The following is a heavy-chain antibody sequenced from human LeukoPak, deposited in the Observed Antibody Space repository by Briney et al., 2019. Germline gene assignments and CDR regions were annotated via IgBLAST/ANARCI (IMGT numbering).Heavy chain of an antibody. V-gene: IGHV1-24*01. CDR2: FDPEDGET. J-gene: IGHJ3*02. CDR1: GYTLTELS. Sequence: ASVKVSCKVSGYTLTELSMHWVRQAPGKGLEWMGGFDPEDGETIYAQKFQGRVTMTEDTSTDTAYMELSSLSSEDTAVYYCATVAVPGYNWNDGMDDAFDIWGQGTMVTVSS. D-gene: IGHD1-1*01. CDR3: ATVAVPGYNWNDGMDDAFDI.